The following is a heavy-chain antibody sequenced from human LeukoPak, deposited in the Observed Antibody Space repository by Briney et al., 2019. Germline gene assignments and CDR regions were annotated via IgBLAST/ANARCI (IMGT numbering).Heavy chain of an antibody. CDR1: GDSVSSNSAA. CDR3: ARDSYYYMDV. V-gene: IGHV6-1*01. Sequence: SQTLSLTCAISGDSVSSNSAAWNWITQSPSRGLEWLGRTYYRSKWYIEHAVSVQSRMTINPDTSKNQFSLHLNSVTPEDTAVYYCARDSYYYMDVWGKGTTVTVSS. CDR2: TYYRSKWYI. J-gene: IGHJ6*03.